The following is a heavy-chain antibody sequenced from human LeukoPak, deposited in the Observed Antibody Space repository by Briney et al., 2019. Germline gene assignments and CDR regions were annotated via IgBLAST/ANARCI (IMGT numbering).Heavy chain of an antibody. V-gene: IGHV1-2*02. CDR1: GYTFTGYY. Sequence: ASVKVSCKASGYTFTGYYMHWVRQAPGQGLEWMGWINPNSGGTNYAQKFQGRVTMTRDTSTSTVYMELSSLRSEDTAVYYCAIGYNYFDYWGQGTLVTVSS. CDR2: INPNSGGT. D-gene: IGHD3-16*02. CDR3: AIGYNYFDY. J-gene: IGHJ4*02.